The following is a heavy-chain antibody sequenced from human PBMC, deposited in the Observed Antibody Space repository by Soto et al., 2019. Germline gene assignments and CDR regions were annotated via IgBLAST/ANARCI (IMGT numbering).Heavy chain of an antibody. Sequence: ASVKVACKASGYTFTSYGISWVRQAPGQGLEWMGWISAYNGNTNYAQKLQGRVTMTTDPSTSTAYMKLRSLRSDDTAVYYCARRQWQSGRGSIYDFWSGYDYWGQGTLVTVSS. CDR3: ARRQWQSGRGSIYDFWSGYDY. D-gene: IGHD3-3*01. CDR1: GYTFTSYG. CDR2: ISAYNGNT. V-gene: IGHV1-18*04. J-gene: IGHJ4*02.